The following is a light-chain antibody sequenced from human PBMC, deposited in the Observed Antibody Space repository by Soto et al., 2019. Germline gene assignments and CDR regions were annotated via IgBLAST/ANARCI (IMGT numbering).Light chain of an antibody. V-gene: IGKV1-5*01. CDR3: QQYNSYPYS. Sequence: DIQMTQSPSTLSASVGDRVTITCRASQSISSWLAWYQQKPGKAPKLPIYDASSLESGVPSRFSGSGSGTEFTLTLSSLQPDDFATYCCQQYNSYPYSFGQGTKLEIK. CDR1: QSISSW. CDR2: DAS. J-gene: IGKJ2*01.